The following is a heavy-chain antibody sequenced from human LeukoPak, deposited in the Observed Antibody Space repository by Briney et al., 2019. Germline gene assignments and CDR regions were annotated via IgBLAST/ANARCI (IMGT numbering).Heavy chain of an antibody. CDR1: GGTFSSHA. D-gene: IGHD1-1*01. Sequence: GASVKVSCKASGGTFSSHAISWVRQAPGQGLEWMGGIIPIFGTANYAQKFQGRVTITTDESTSTAYMELSSLRSEDTAVYYCARGPLQHYYYSYYMDVWGKGTTVTVSS. CDR3: ARGPLQHYYYSYYMDV. CDR2: IIPIFGTA. V-gene: IGHV1-69*05. J-gene: IGHJ6*03.